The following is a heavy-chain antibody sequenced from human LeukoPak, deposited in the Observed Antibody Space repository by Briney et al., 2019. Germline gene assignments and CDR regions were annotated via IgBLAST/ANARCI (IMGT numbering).Heavy chain of an antibody. J-gene: IGHJ4*02. CDR2: IYYSGNI. CDR3: ARHAESGYDRFDH. V-gene: IGHV4-59*08. CDR1: GGSISSYY. D-gene: IGHD5-12*01. Sequence: SETLSLTCSVSGGSISSYYWSWIRQPPGKGLDWIGYIYYSGNINYKSPLKSRVTISGDTSKNQFSLKLSSVTAADTAVYYCARHAESGYDRFDHWGQGTLVTVSS.